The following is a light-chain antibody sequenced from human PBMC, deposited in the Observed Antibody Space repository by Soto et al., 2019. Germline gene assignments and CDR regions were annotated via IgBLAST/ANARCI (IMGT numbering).Light chain of an antibody. Sequence: QSVLTQPPSVSEAPRQRVTISCSGSSSNIGNNAVNWYQQLPGKAPKLLIYYDDLLPSGVSDRFSGSKSGTSASLAISGLQSEDEADDYCAACDDSLNGVVFGGGTKLTVL. CDR2: YDD. CDR1: SSNIGNNA. J-gene: IGLJ2*01. V-gene: IGLV1-36*01. CDR3: AACDDSLNGVV.